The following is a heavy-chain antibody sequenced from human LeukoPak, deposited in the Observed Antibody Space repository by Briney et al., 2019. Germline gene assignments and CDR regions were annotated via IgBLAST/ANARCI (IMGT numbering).Heavy chain of an antibody. V-gene: IGHV4-38-2*02. CDR3: ARVFVGTTLNFDL. Sequence: PSETLSLTCTVFGYSFSPGYYWGWVRQPPGKGLESIGRIYHSGLTHYDPSLKSRVSLSIDTSKNQFSLRLSSVTAADTAVYFCARVFVGTTLNFDLWGQGTLVTVSS. CDR1: GYSFSPGYY. J-gene: IGHJ4*02. D-gene: IGHD1-26*01. CDR2: IYHSGLT.